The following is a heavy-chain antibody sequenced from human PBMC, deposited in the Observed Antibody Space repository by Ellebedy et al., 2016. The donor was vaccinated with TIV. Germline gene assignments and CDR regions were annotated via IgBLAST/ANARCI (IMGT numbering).Heavy chain of an antibody. CDR1: GGPFSSSNYY. D-gene: IGHD3-10*01. Sequence: MPSETLSLTCTVSGGPFSSSNYYWGCIRQPPGKGLEWLGSIYYSGSTYFNPSLKSRVTISGDTSENQFSLKLSSVTAADTAVYYCARMKSGRGFDYWGQGTLVTVSS. CDR2: IYYSGST. J-gene: IGHJ4*02. CDR3: ARMKSGRGFDY. V-gene: IGHV4-39*07.